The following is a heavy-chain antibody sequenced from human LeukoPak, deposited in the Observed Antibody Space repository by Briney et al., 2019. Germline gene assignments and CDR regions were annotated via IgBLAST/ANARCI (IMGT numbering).Heavy chain of an antibody. CDR3: ARVLVERGYYFDY. V-gene: IGHV4-4*07. CDR1: GGSISSYY. Sequence: SETLSLTCTVAGGSISSYYWSWIRHPAGKGLEWIGCIYTSGSTNYKPSLKSRGTISVDTSKNQSSLKLSSVTAADTAVYYCARVLVERGYYFDYWGQGTLVTVSS. CDR2: IYTSGST. D-gene: IGHD2-8*01. J-gene: IGHJ4*02.